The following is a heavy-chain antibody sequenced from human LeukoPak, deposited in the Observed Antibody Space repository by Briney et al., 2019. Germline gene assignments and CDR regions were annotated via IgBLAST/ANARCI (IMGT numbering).Heavy chain of an antibody. CDR2: IYYSGST. CDR3: ARSSYYFDY. J-gene: IGHJ4*02. CDR1: GGSISSYY. V-gene: IGHV4-59*01. Sequence: SETLSLTCTVSGGSISSYYWSWIRQPPGKGLEWIGYIYYSGSTNYNPSLKSRVTISVDPSKNQFSLKLSSVTAADTAVYYCARSSYYFDYWGQGTLVTVSS.